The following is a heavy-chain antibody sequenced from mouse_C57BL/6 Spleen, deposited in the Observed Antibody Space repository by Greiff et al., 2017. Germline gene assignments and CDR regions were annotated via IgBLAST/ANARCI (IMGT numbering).Heavy chain of an antibody. J-gene: IGHJ4*01. CDR2: IYPGDGDT. D-gene: IGHD2-4*01. V-gene: IGHV1-80*01. CDR1: GYAFSSYW. CDR3: ARSDYDGRPYAMDY. Sequence: QVQLQQSGAELVKPGASVKISCKASGYAFSSYWMNWVKQRPGKGLEWIGQIYPGDGDTNYNGKFKGKATLTADKSSSTAYMQLSSLTSEDSAVYFCARSDYDGRPYAMDYWGQGTSVTVSS.